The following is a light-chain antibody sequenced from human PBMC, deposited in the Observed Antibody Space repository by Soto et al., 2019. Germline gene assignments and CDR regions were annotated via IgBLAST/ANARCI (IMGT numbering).Light chain of an antibody. CDR3: QTYDSSLSGSV. Sequence: QSVLPQPPSVYGDPGQRVTISCTGSSSNIGAGYDVHRYQQLPGTAPKLLIYGNSNLPARVPDRFSGSKSGTSTSLSITGLQATDEADYYCQTYDSSLSGSVFGGGTKLTVL. CDR2: GNS. J-gene: IGLJ2*01. CDR1: SSNIGAGYD. V-gene: IGLV1-40*01.